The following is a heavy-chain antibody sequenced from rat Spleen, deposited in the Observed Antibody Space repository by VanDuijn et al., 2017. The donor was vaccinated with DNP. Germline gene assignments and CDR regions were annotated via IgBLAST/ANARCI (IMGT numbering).Heavy chain of an antibody. CDR3: ARDGQWDYLDY. J-gene: IGHJ2*01. V-gene: IGHV2-30*01. Sequence: QVQLKESGPGLVQPSQTLSLACTVSGFSLTDHHVHWVRQPSGKGLEWMGVVWIGGTTHYSSIFKSRLSISRDTSKSQVFLKLKGLQTEDTATYYCARDGQWDYLDYWGQGVMVTVSS. CDR2: VWIGGTT. CDR1: GFSLTDHH. D-gene: IGHD1-1*01.